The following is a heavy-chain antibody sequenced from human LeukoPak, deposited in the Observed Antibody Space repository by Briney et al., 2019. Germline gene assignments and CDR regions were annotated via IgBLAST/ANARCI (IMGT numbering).Heavy chain of an antibody. V-gene: IGHV4-59*08. J-gene: IGHJ4*02. CDR1: GGSISSYY. Sequence: SETLSLTCTVSGGSISSYYWSWIRQPPGKGLEWIGYIYYSGSTNYNPSLKSRVTISVDTSKNQFSLKLSSVTAADTAVYYCARGGSLRPHLDYWAQGTLSPSPQ. D-gene: IGHD3-16*01. CDR2: IYYSGST. CDR3: ARGGSLRPHLDY.